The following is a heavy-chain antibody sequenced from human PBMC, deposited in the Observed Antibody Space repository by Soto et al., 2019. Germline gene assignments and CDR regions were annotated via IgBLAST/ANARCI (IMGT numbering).Heavy chain of an antibody. Sequence: EVQLVESGGGLVQPGGSLRLSCAASGFTVSSNYMSWVRQAPGKGLEWVSVIFTGGSTYYADSVKGRFTISRHSSMNRVYLKRDGRRAEDTAVYYWARARQSSGGLEAFDIWGQGKMVTVSS. V-gene: IGHV3-53*04. CDR2: IFTGGST. CDR1: GFTVSSNY. D-gene: IGHD6-19*01. J-gene: IGHJ3*02. CDR3: ARARQSSGGLEAFDI.